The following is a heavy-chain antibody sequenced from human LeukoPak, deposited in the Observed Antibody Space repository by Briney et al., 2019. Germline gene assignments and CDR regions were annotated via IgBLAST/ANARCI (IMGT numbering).Heavy chain of an antibody. D-gene: IGHD3-22*01. J-gene: IGHJ6*03. Sequence: PGGSLRLSCAASGFTFSRYWMSWVRQAPGKGLEWVPNIKQDGSEQYYVDSVKGRFTISRDNARNSLYLQMNSLRGEDTAVFYCARGAFDSIGYYYYYYYMDVWGIGTTVTVSS. V-gene: IGHV3-7*01. CDR1: GFTFSRYW. CDR2: IKQDGSEQ. CDR3: ARGAFDSIGYYYYYYYMDV.